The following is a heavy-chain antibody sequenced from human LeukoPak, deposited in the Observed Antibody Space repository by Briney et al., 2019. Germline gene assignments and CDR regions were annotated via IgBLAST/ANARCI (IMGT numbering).Heavy chain of an antibody. J-gene: IGHJ4*02. Sequence: PSGTLSLTCEVSGVSISSGNWWSWVRQLPGKGLEWIGQIYHSGSTNYNPPPKSRVTISVDKSKNHFSLRLSSVTAADTAVYYCARENDSGYSLNYWGQGTLVTVSS. CDR3: ARENDSGYSLNY. V-gene: IGHV4-4*02. D-gene: IGHD3-22*01. CDR1: GVSISSGNW. CDR2: IYHSGST.